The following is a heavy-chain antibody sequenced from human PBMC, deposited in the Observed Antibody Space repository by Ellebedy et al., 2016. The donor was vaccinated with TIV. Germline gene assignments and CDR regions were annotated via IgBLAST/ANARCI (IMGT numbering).Heavy chain of an antibody. CDR1: GGSISPYY. D-gene: IGHD3-16*01. J-gene: IGHJ3*02. Sequence: GSLRLXCTVSGGSISPYYWSWIRQPAGKGLEWIGRIYSSGSTNYNPSLRSRVTMLVDKSKNQFSLKLTSVTAADTAVYYCARDRPGPTITFGAVWDAFDIWGQGTMVTISS. CDR3: ARDRPGPTITFGAVWDAFDI. CDR2: IYSSGST. V-gene: IGHV4-4*07.